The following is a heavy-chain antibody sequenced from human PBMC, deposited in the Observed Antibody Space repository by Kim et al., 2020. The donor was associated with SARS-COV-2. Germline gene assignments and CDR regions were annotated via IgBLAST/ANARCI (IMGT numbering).Heavy chain of an antibody. CDR3: AKGNTSRGVIITGDFDY. D-gene: IGHD3-10*01. CDR2: ISGRVGST. V-gene: IGHV3-23*01. CDR1: GFTFSDYA. J-gene: IGHJ4*02. Sequence: GGSLRLSCATSGFTFSDYAMTWVRQAPGKGLEWVAPISGRVGSTVYADSVKGRFNFSRDNSKNTLYLQMNSLRAEDTAVYYCAKGNTSRGVIITGDFDYWGQRTLIAVSS.